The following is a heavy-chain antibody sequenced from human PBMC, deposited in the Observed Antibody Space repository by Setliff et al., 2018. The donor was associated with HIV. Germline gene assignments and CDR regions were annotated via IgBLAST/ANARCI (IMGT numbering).Heavy chain of an antibody. J-gene: IGHJ4*02. CDR2: IYYSGST. Sequence: SETLSLTCTVSGGSISSSSYYWGWIRQPPGKGLEWIGSIYYSGSTFYNPSLKSRVSISLDMSKNLFSLNLTSVTAADTAVYYCARDLGYCSGGSCYWYYWGQGTLVTVSS. CDR1: GGSISSSSYY. CDR3: ARDLGYCSGGSCYWYY. D-gene: IGHD2-15*01. V-gene: IGHV4-39*07.